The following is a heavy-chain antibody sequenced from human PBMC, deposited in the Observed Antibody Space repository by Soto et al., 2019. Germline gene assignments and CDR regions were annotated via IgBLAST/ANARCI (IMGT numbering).Heavy chain of an antibody. Sequence: QLQLQESGPGLVKASETLSLTCTVSGDSISRSANYWGWVRQSPGRGLEWIGSFYSSGKTYFNPSLKSRVALSADTSKNELSLRLSSVSATDTATYYCAKHPFNPLVTPYWYFDVWGRGTPVAVS. CDR1: GDSISRSANY. J-gene: IGHJ2*01. D-gene: IGHD3-16*02. CDR3: AKHPFNPLVTPYWYFDV. V-gene: IGHV4-39*01. CDR2: FYSSGKT.